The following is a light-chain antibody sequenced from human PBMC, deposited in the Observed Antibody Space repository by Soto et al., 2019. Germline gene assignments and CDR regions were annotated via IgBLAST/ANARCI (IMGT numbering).Light chain of an antibody. CDR3: QLFGSSPLYT. CDR1: QSVSSTY. V-gene: IGKV3-20*01. J-gene: IGKJ2*01. Sequence: EIVLTQSPGTLSLSPGERATLSCRASQSVSSTYLAWYQQTPGQAPRLLIYGTSSRATGIPDRFSGSGSGTDFTITISRLEPEDFAVYYCQLFGSSPLYTFGQGTKVEIK. CDR2: GTS.